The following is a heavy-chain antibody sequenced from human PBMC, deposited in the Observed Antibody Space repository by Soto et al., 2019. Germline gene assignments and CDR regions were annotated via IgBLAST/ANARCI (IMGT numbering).Heavy chain of an antibody. CDR1: GFAFNNYA. D-gene: IGHD3-3*01. CDR3: ARDHDDRGGYYREGTFDI. V-gene: IGHV3-30*04. CDR2: ISYHGRNK. Sequence: QVQLVESGGGVVQPGRSLRLSCAASGFAFNNYAMHWVRQAPGTGLEWVAVISYHGRNKYYADSVKGRFTISRDNSKNTLYLQVNSLRADDTAVYSCARDHDDRGGYYREGTFDIWDQGTMVTVSS. J-gene: IGHJ3*02.